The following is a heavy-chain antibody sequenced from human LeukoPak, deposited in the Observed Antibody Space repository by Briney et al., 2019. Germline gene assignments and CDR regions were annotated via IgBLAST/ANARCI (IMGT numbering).Heavy chain of an antibody. Sequence: GGSLRLSCAASGFTFSSYAMSWVRQAPGKGLEWVSAISGGGSTYYADSVKGRFTISRDNSKNTLYLQMNSLRAEDTAVYYCAKDVTAMVPYYFDYWGQGTLVTVSS. D-gene: IGHD5-18*01. V-gene: IGHV3-23*01. CDR1: GFTFSSYA. CDR2: ISGGGST. J-gene: IGHJ4*02. CDR3: AKDVTAMVPYYFDY.